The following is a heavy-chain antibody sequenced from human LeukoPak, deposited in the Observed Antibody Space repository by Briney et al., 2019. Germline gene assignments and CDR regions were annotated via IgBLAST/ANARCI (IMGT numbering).Heavy chain of an antibody. J-gene: IGHJ5*02. CDR3: ARARRYSGSLNWFYP. D-gene: IGHD1-26*01. V-gene: IGHV1-2*02. CDR2: INPNSGGT. Sequence: ASVKVSCKASGYTFTGYYMHWVRQAPGQGLERMGWINPNSGGTNYAQKFQGRVTMTRDTSISTNYMELSRLRSDDTAMYYCARARRYSGSLNWFYPWGHGTLVTVSS. CDR1: GYTFTGYY.